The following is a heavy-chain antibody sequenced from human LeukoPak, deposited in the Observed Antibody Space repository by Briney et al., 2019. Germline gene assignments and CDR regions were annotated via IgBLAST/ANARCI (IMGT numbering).Heavy chain of an antibody. Sequence: GASVKVSCKASVDTFTGYSMHWVRQAPGQGLEWMGWINPNSGGTNYAQKFQGRVTMTRDTSISTAYMELSRLRSDDTAVYYCARSTGEHFDYWGQGTLVTVSS. CDR1: VDTFTGYS. V-gene: IGHV1-2*02. CDR3: ARSTGEHFDY. D-gene: IGHD7-27*01. CDR2: INPNSGGT. J-gene: IGHJ4*02.